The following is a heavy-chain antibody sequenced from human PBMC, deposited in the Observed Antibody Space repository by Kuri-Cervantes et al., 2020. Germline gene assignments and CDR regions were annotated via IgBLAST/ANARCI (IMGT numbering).Heavy chain of an antibody. CDR1: GFAFNSYS. CDR2: ISSSGSTI. CDR3: ARDPSSTSYYYYYYGMDV. Sequence: GESLKISCAASGFAFNSYSMSWIRQAPGKGLEWVSYISSSGSTIYYADSVKGRFTISRDNAKNSLYLQMNSLRAEDTAVYYCARDPSSTSYYYYYYGMDVWGQGTTVTVSS. V-gene: IGHV3-11*01. D-gene: IGHD2-2*01. J-gene: IGHJ6*02.